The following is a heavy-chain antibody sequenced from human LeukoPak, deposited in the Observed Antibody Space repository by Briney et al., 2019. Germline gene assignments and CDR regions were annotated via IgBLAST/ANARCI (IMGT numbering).Heavy chain of an antibody. CDR3: ARSYGSGSYFDY. CDR2: IYYKGNT. J-gene: IGHJ4*02. CDR1: GFTFSSYE. V-gene: IGHV4-59*01. D-gene: IGHD3-10*01. Sequence: PGGSLRLSCAASGFTFSSYEMNWVRQSSGKGLEWIGYIYYKGNTNYNPSLKSRVTISVDTSKNQFSLKLRSVTAADTAVYYCARSYGSGSYFDYWGQGTLVTVSS.